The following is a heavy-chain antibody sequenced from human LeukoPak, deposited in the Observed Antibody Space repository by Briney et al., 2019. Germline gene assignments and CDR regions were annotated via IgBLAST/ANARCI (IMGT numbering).Heavy chain of an antibody. Sequence: PGGSLRLSCVASGFTFSSYAMHWVRQAPGKGLECVSVISYDGSNKYYADSVKGRFTISRDNDKNSLYLQMNSLRAEDTAVYYCARSARDSEYTNMDHWGQGTLVTVSS. V-gene: IGHV3-30-3*01. CDR3: ARSARDSEYTNMDH. CDR1: GFTFSSYA. D-gene: IGHD5-18*01. J-gene: IGHJ4*02. CDR2: ISYDGSNK.